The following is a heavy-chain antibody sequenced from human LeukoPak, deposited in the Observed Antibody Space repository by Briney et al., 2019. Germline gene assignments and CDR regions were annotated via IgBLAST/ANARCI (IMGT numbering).Heavy chain of an antibody. D-gene: IGHD5/OR15-5a*01. CDR2: IGIAGDT. J-gene: IGHJ3*02. CDR1: GFTFSSYD. V-gene: IGHV3-13*01. CDR3: IRGGIQVSGIDAFDI. Sequence: GGSLRLSCAASGFTFSSYDMHWVRQAPGRGLEWVSAIGIAGDTYYPDSVKGRFTISRENAKNSMYLQMNSLKDGGTAVYYCIRGGIQVSGIDAFDIWGQGTMVTVSS.